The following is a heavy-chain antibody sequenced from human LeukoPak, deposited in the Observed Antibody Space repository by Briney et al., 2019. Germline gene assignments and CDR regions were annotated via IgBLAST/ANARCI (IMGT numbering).Heavy chain of an antibody. CDR1: GFTFGKHW. D-gene: IGHD3-3*01. Sequence: PGGSLRLSCVASGFTFGKHWMSWVRQAPGKGLEWVANIKLDGSEKNYVDSVKGRFTVSRDNTKNSLYLQMNSLRVEDTAVFYCARDQYDTWSRRGNFDSWGQGTLVTVSS. V-gene: IGHV3-7*03. J-gene: IGHJ4*02. CDR3: ARDQYDTWSRRGNFDS. CDR2: IKLDGSEK.